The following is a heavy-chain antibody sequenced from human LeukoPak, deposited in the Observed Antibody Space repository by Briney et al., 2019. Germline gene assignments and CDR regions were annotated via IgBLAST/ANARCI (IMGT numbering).Heavy chain of an antibody. D-gene: IGHD3-3*01. J-gene: IGHJ5*02. CDR3: ARGPKYYDFWSANKGRFDP. CDR2: INHSGST. Sequence: SETLSLTCAVYGGSFSGYYWSWIRQPPGKGLEWIGEINHSGSTNYNPSLKSRVTISVDTSKNQFSLKLSSVTAADTAVYYCARGPKYYDFWSANKGRFDPWGQGTLVTVSS. V-gene: IGHV4-34*01. CDR1: GGSFSGYY.